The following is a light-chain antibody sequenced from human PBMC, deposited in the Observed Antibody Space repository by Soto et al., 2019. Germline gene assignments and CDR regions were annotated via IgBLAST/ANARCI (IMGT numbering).Light chain of an antibody. CDR3: QQYNNWPPS. J-gene: IGKJ1*01. CDR2: GAS. Sequence: ETVMTQSPATLSVSPGERATLSCRASQSVSSNLAWYQQKPGQAPRLLIYGASTRATGIPARFSGSGSGTEFTLTISSLQSEDFAVYYCQQYNNWPPSFGQGTKVDIK. V-gene: IGKV3-15*01. CDR1: QSVSSN.